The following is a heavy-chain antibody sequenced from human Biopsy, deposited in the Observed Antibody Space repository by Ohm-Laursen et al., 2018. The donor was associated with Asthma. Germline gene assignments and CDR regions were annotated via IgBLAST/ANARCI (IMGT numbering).Heavy chain of an antibody. CDR1: GYTFIGCH. V-gene: IGHV1-2*06. J-gene: IGHJ5*02. CDR2: INPNSGGT. Sequence: SVKVSCKASGYTFIGCHIHWMRQAPGQGLEWMGRINPNSGGTNYAQKFQGRVTMTRDTSISTAYMEVSRLRSDDTPVYYCARGQKSAGDRWFDPWGQGTLVTVSS. CDR3: ARGQKSAGDRWFDP. D-gene: IGHD6-13*01.